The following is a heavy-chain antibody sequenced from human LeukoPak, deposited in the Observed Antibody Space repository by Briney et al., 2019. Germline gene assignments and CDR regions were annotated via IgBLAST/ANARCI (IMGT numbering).Heavy chain of an antibody. V-gene: IGHV3-30*04. D-gene: IGHD3-16*01. Sequence: PGGSLRLSCTASGFIFSNYPMHWVRQAPGKGLEWVAVTSSEGRDKFYADSVKGRFTISRDNSKNTLYLQMSSLTTEDTALYYCARDAPYHDLWGQGTLVTVSS. CDR2: TSSEGRDK. CDR3: ARDAPYHDL. J-gene: IGHJ5*02. CDR1: GFIFSNYP.